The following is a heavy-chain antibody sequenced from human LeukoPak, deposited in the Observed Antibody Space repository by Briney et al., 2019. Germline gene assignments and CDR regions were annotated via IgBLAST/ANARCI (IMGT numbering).Heavy chain of an antibody. CDR1: GYTFTGYY. CDR3: ARVAATIFIDWFDP. D-gene: IGHD2-15*01. J-gene: IGHJ5*02. V-gene: IGHV1-2*02. CDR2: IYPNSGGT. Sequence: ASVKVSCKASGYTFTGYYMHWVRQAPGQGLEWMGWIYPNSGGTKYAQKFQGRVTMTRDTSISTAYLELSRLRSDDTAVYYCARVAATIFIDWFDPWGQGTLVTVSS.